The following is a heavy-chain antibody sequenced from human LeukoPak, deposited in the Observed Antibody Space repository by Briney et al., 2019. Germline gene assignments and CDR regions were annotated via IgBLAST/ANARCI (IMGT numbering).Heavy chain of an antibody. J-gene: IGHJ4*02. CDR2: ISSSGSTI. D-gene: IGHD4-17*01. CDR3: ARHDYSDYQTVDY. V-gene: IGHV3-11*01. Sequence: GGSLRLSCAASGFTFSDYYMSWIRQAPGKGLEWVSYISSSGSTIYYADSVKGRFTISRDNAKNSLYLQMNSLRAEDTAVYYCARHDYSDYQTVDYWGQGTLVTVSS. CDR1: GFTFSDYY.